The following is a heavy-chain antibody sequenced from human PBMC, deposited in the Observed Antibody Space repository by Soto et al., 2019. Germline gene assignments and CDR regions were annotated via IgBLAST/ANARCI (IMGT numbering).Heavy chain of an antibody. J-gene: IGHJ4*02. D-gene: IGHD6-6*01. CDR3: ARAEYSSSSSRLYFDY. V-gene: IGHV4-59*11. CDR2: VYFTGNT. Sequence: PSETLSLTCTVSGGSLSGLYWSWIRQSPGKGLEWIGNVYFTGNTNYNPSLESRVTISIDMPKNQFSLELSSVTAADTAVYYCARAEYSSSSSRLYFDYWGQGTLVTVSS. CDR1: GGSLSGLY.